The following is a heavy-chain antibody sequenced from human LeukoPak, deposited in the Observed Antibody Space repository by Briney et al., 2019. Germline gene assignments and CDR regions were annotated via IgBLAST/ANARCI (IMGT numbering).Heavy chain of an antibody. CDR2: INPKNAGT. J-gene: IGHJ4*02. CDR3: ARTLYIAAAPGGFDY. Sequence: ASVKVSCKASGYTFTGYYMHWVRQAPGQGLEWMGWINPKNAGTNYAQKFQGRVTMTRDTSTGTAYMELSRLRSDDTAVYYCARTLYIAAAPGGFDYWGQGTLVAVSS. CDR1: GYTFTGYY. V-gene: IGHV1-2*02. D-gene: IGHD6-13*01.